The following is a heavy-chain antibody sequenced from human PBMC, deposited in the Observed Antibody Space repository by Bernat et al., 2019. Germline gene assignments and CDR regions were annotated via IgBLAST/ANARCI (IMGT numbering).Heavy chain of an antibody. V-gene: IGHV3-21*05. D-gene: IGHD3-3*01. J-gene: IGHJ6*03. CDR2: ISSSSSYT. CDR1: GFTFSSYG. Sequence: VQLVESGGGVVQPGRSLRLSCAASGFTFSSYGMHWVRQAPGKGLEWASYISSSSSYTNYADSVKGRLTISRDNATNSLYLQMNSLRAEDTAVYYCARRSRVSGVVIYDYYYYMDVWGKGTTVTVAS. CDR3: ARRSRVSGVVIYDYYYYMDV.